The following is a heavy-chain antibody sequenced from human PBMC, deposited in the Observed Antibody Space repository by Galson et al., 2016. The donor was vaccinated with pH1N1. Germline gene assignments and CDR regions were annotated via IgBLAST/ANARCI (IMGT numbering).Heavy chain of an antibody. CDR1: GYTFTTSY. Sequence: SVKVSCKASGYTFTTSYIHWVRQAPGEGLEWMGVIDPSNGGTTYAQKFQARVTMTRATSTSTVYLDLSRLKSDATSFFYCTRDPGPRREFWGQGTLATGTS. V-gene: IGHV1-46*01. CDR3: TRDPGPRREF. D-gene: IGHD1-1*01. J-gene: IGHJ4*02. CDR2: IDPSNGGT.